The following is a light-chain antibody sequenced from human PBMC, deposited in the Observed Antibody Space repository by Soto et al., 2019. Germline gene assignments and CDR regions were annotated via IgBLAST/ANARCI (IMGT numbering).Light chain of an antibody. V-gene: IGLV1-40*01. CDR2: GNS. J-gene: IGLJ1*01. CDR3: QSYDSSLSDV. CDR1: SSNIGAGYD. Sequence: QLVLTQPPSVSGAPGQRVTISCTGSSSNIGAGYDVHWYQQLPGTAPKLLIYGNSNRPSGVPDRFSGSKSGTSACLAITGLQAEDEADYYCQSYDSSLSDVFGTGTKVTVL.